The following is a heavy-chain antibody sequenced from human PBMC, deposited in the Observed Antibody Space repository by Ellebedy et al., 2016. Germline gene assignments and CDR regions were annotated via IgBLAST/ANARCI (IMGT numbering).Heavy chain of an antibody. CDR2: ISYDGSNK. V-gene: IGHV3-30*18. CDR1: GFTVSSYG. J-gene: IGHJ4*02. CDR3: AKGQSDY. Sequence: GESLKISCAASGFTVSSYGMHWVRQAPGKGLEWVAVISYDGSNKYYADSVKGRFTISRDNSKNTLYLQMNSLRAEDTAVYYCAKGQSDYWGQGTLVTVSS.